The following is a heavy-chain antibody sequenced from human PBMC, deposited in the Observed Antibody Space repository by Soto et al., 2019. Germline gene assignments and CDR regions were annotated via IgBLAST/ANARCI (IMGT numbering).Heavy chain of an antibody. D-gene: IGHD6-6*01. J-gene: IGHJ5*02. Sequence: SETLSLTCTVSGGSISSYYWSWIRQPPGKGLEWSGYIYYSGSTNYNPSLKSRVTISVDTSKNQFSLKLSSVTAADTAVYYCARGGSYSRWSLAFDPWGQGTLVTVSS. CDR2: IYYSGST. CDR1: GGSISSYY. CDR3: ARGGSYSRWSLAFDP. V-gene: IGHV4-59*01.